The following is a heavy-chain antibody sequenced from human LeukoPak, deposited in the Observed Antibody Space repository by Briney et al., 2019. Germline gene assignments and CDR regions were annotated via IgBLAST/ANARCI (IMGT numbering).Heavy chain of an antibody. CDR3: ARVIMTYASADP. CDR1: GYTFTDYF. D-gene: IGHD2-21*01. J-gene: IGHJ5*02. V-gene: IGHV1-2*02. Sequence: ASVKVSCKASGYTFTDYFMNWVRQAPGQGLEWMGWINPNSGGTNYAQKFQGRVTMTRDTSISTAYMELSRLRSGDTAVYYCARVIMTYASADPWGQGILVTVSS. CDR2: INPNSGGT.